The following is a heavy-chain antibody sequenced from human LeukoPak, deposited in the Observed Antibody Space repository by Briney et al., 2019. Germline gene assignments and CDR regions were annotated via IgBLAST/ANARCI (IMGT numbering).Heavy chain of an antibody. D-gene: IGHD5-18*01. CDR1: GFTFSSYA. V-gene: IGHV3-23*01. CDR2: ISGSGGST. CDR3: ARGGYHAYYFDY. J-gene: IGHJ4*02. Sequence: GGSLRLSCAASGFTFSSYAMSWVRQAPGKGLEWVSAISGSGGSTYYADSVKGRFTISRDNSKNTLYLQMNSLRAEDTAVYYCARGGYHAYYFDYWGQGTLVTVSS.